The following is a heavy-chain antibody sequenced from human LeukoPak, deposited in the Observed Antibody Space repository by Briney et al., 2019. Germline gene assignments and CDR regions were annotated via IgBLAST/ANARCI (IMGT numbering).Heavy chain of an antibody. J-gene: IGHJ4*02. D-gene: IGHD6-19*01. V-gene: IGHV1-2*02. CDR3: ARDLGYSSGWYSDY. CDR1: GYTFIGYY. Sequence: ASVKVSCKASGYTFIGYYMHWVRQAPGQGLEWMGRINPNSGDTNYAQKFQGRVTMTRDTSISTAYMELSRLRSDDTAVYYCARDLGYSSGWYSDYWGQGTLVTVSS. CDR2: INPNSGDT.